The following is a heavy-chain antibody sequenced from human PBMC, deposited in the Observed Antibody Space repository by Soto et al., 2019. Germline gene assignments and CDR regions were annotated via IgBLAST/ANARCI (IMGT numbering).Heavy chain of an antibody. Sequence: QVQLQQWGAGLLKPSETLSLTCAVYGGSFSGYQWSWIRQTPGKGLEWIGEINDSGNINYNPSLMSRVTILRDTPKKQIYLKLSSVTAADSAVYYCARGVILWFGELSRRGGYHYYMDVWGKGTTVTVSS. V-gene: IGHV4-34*01. D-gene: IGHD3-10*01. CDR3: ARGVILWFGELSRRGGYHYYMDV. CDR2: INDSGNI. CDR1: GGSFSGYQ. J-gene: IGHJ6*03.